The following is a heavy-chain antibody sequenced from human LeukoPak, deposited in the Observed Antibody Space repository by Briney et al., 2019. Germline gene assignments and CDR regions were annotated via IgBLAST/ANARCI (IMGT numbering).Heavy chain of an antibody. Sequence: ASVKVSCKASGYTFTSYGISWVRQAPGQGLEWMGWISAYNGNTNYAQKLQGRVTMTTDTSTSTAYMELRSLRSDDTAVYYCARDAENDEVCAFDIWGQGTMVTVSS. CDR1: GYTFTSYG. CDR3: ARDAENDEVCAFDI. J-gene: IGHJ3*02. D-gene: IGHD1-1*01. V-gene: IGHV1-18*01. CDR2: ISAYNGNT.